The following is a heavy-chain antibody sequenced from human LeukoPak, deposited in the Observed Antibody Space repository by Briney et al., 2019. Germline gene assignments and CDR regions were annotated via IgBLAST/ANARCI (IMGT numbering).Heavy chain of an antibody. J-gene: IGHJ4*02. CDR3: TSQWELTTTLDY. CDR2: IRSKANSYAT. CDR1: GFTFGDYA. D-gene: IGHD1-26*01. Sequence: GGSLRLSCTASGFTFGDYAMHWVRQASGKGLEWAGRIRSKANSYATAYAVSVKGRFTISRDDSKNTAYLQMNSLKTEDTAVYYCTSQWELTTTLDYWGQGTLVTVSS. V-gene: IGHV3-73*01.